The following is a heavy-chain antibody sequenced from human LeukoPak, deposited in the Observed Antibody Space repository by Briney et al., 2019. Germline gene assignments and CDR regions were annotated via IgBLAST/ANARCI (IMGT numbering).Heavy chain of an antibody. CDR2: IRSKAYGGTT. CDR1: GSPFGDYA. Sequence: GGSLRLSGTASGSPFGDYAMSWVGQAPGKGLGWVGFIRSKAYGGTTEYAASVKGRFTISRDDSKSIADLQMNSLKTEDTAGYYCTRSYYDFWSGRSPNWCDPWGQGPLVTVPS. J-gene: IGHJ5*02. D-gene: IGHD3-3*01. V-gene: IGHV3-49*04. CDR3: TRSYYDFWSGRSPNWCDP.